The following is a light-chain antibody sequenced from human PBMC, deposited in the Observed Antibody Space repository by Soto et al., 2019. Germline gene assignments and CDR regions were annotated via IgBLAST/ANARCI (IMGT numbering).Light chain of an antibody. J-gene: IGKJ1*01. V-gene: IGKV1-5*03. CDR1: QSISSW. Sequence: DIQMTQSPSTLSASVGDRVTITCRASQSISSWLAWYQQKPGKAPKLLIHKASTLESGVPSRFSGSESGTEFTLTISSLQPDDFATYYCQQYNTYPWTFGQGTKVDIK. CDR3: QQYNTYPWT. CDR2: KAS.